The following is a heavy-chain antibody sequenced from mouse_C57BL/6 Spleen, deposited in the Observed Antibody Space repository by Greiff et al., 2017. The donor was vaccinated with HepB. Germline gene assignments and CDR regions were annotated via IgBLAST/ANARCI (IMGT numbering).Heavy chain of an antibody. Sequence: VQLQQSGAELARPGASVKLSCKASGYTFTSYGISWVQQRTGQGLEWIGEIYPRSGNTYYNEKFKGKATLTADKTSSAAYMKLRSLTSEDSAVYVCARDGYYEDWYFDGWGTGTTVSVSS. V-gene: IGHV1-81*01. J-gene: IGHJ1*03. CDR1: GYTFTSYG. D-gene: IGHD2-3*01. CDR2: IYPRSGNT. CDR3: ARDGYYEDWYFDG.